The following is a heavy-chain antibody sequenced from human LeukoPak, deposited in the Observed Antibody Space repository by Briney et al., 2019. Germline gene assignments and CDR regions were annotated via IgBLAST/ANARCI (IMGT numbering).Heavy chain of an antibody. Sequence: GGSLRLSCAASGFTFSSYAMSWVRQAPGKGLEWVSAISGSGGSTYYADSVKGRFTISRDNAKNSLYLQMNSLRAEDTAVYYCARDAKYSSSWPFWGQGTLATVSS. D-gene: IGHD6-13*01. J-gene: IGHJ4*02. CDR2: ISGSGGST. V-gene: IGHV3-23*01. CDR3: ARDAKYSSSWPF. CDR1: GFTFSSYA.